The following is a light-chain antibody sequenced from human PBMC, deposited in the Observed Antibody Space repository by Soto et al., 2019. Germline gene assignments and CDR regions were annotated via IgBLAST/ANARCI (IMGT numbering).Light chain of an antibody. CDR2: EVN. V-gene: IGLV2-8*01. J-gene: IGLJ1*01. CDR1: SSDVGGYNY. Sequence: QSALTQPPSASGSPGQSVTISCTGTSSDVGGYNYVSWYQQHPGKAPKLIIYEVNERPSGVPDRFSGSKSGNTASLTVSGLQAEDEADYYCSSYAGSNTWVFGTGTKVTVL. CDR3: SSYAGSNTWV.